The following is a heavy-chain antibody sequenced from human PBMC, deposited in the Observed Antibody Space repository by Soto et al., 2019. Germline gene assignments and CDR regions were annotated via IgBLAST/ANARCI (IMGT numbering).Heavy chain of an antibody. Sequence: GGSLRLSCAASGFTFSSYAMSWVRQAPGKGLEWVSAISGSGGSTYYADSVKGRFTISRDNSKNTLYLQMNSLRAEDTAVYYCAKVETYYYDSSGYYPAPYFDYWGQGTLVTVS. V-gene: IGHV3-23*01. J-gene: IGHJ4*02. CDR1: GFTFSSYA. CDR3: AKVETYYYDSSGYYPAPYFDY. CDR2: ISGSGGST. D-gene: IGHD3-22*01.